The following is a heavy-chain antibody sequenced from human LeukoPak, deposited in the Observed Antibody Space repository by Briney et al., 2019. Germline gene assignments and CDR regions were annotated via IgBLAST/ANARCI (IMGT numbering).Heavy chain of an antibody. D-gene: IGHD1-1*01. Sequence: PSETLSLTCAVYGGSFSGYYWSWNRQPPGKGLEWIGQINHSGGTDYNPSLKSRVTISVDTSKNQFSLKLNSVTAADTAVYYCARDDLYWGQGALVTVSS. J-gene: IGHJ4*02. CDR1: GGSFSGYY. CDR3: ARDDLY. CDR2: INHSGGT. V-gene: IGHV4-34*01.